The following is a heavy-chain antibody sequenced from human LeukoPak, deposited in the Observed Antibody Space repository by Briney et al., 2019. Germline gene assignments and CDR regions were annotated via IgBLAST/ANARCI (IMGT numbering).Heavy chain of an antibody. CDR1: GGSISSYY. Sequence: SETLSLTCTVSGGSISSYYWSWIRQPPGKGLEWIGHIHYTGGTSYNPSLKSRIAISVDMSKNQFSLKLNSMTATDTAVYYCARWASESGDYYLESWGQGILVTVSS. J-gene: IGHJ4*02. CDR3: ARWASESGDYYLES. D-gene: IGHD3-3*01. CDR2: IHYTGGT. V-gene: IGHV4-59*08.